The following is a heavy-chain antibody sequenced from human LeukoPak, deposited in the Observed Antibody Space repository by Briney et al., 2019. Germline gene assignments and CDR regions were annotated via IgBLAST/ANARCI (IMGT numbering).Heavy chain of an antibody. CDR1: GGSISSSSYY. J-gene: IGHJ6*02. CDR2: INYSGTT. D-gene: IGHD2-2*01. CDR3: ARFTNPRSYYGMDV. Sequence: PSETLSLTCTVSGGSISSSSYYWGWIRQPPGKGLQWIGSINYSGTTYYNPSLKSRVTISVDTSKNQFSLKLSSVTAADTAVYYCARFTNPRSYYGMDVWGQGTTVTVSS. V-gene: IGHV4-39*01.